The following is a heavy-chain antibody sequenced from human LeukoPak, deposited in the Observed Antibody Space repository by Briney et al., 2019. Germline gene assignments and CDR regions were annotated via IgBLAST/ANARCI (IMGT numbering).Heavy chain of an antibody. V-gene: IGHV4-59*08. CDR2: IYYSGST. J-gene: IGHJ5*02. CDR1: GGSMSSYY. CDR3: ARQGGATKSWFDP. D-gene: IGHD1-26*01. Sequence: SETLSLTCTVSGGSMSSYYWSWIRQPPGKGLEWIGYIYYSGSTNYNPSLKSRVTISVDTSKNQFSLKLSSVTAADTAVYYCARQGGATKSWFDPWGQGTLVTVSS.